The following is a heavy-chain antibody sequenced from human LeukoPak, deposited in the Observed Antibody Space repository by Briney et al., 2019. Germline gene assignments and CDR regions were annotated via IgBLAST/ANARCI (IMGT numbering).Heavy chain of an antibody. Sequence: SETLSLTCTVSGGSINSYYWNWIRQPPGKGLEWIGYIYHSVSTNYNPSLKSRVTISLDTSKNQFSLKLTSVNAADTALYYCARVGGMTTINNAAFDIWGQGTMVTVSS. J-gene: IGHJ3*02. CDR1: GGSINSYY. CDR2: IYHSVST. D-gene: IGHD5-24*01. CDR3: ARVGGMTTINNAAFDI. V-gene: IGHV4-59*01.